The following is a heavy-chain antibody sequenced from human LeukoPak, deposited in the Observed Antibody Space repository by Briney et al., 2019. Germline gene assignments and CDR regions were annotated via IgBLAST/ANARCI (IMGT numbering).Heavy chain of an antibody. J-gene: IGHJ4*02. V-gene: IGHV4-59*01. CDR1: GGSISSYY. D-gene: IGHD1-26*01. Sequence: SETLSLTCTVSGGSISSYYWSWTRQPPGKGLEWIGYINYSGSTKYNPSLKSRVTISVDTSKNQFSLKLNSVTTADTAVYYCARSVGGTQDFGSWGQGALVTVSS. CDR3: ARSVGGTQDFGS. CDR2: INYSGST.